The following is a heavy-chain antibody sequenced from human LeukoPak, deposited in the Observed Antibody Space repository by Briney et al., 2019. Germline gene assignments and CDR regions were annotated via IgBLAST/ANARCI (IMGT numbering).Heavy chain of an antibody. D-gene: IGHD4-17*01. CDR2: IRSDGTT. CDR1: GFIASNKY. V-gene: IGHV3-66*04. CDR3: ARRRGGYGEGELDY. Sequence: GGSQRLSCAASGFIASNKYMSWVRQAPGKGLEWVSIIRSDGTTDYADSVKGRFTISRDDSKNAVYLQMDSLRVEDTAVYSCARRRGGYGEGELDYWGQGTLVTVSS. J-gene: IGHJ4*02.